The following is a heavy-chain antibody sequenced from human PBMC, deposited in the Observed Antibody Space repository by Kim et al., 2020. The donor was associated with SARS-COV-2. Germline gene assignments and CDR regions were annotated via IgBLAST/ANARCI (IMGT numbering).Heavy chain of an antibody. CDR3: ARVRYNWNYGDDY. D-gene: IGHD1-7*01. V-gene: IGHV4-61*01. J-gene: IGHJ4*02. Sequence: SETLSLTCTVSGGSVSSGSYYWSWIRQPPGKGLEWIGYIYYSGSTNYNPSLKSRVTISVDTSKNQFSLKLSSVTAADTAVYYCARVRYNWNYGDDYWGQGTLVTVSS. CDR1: GGSVSSGSYY. CDR2: IYYSGST.